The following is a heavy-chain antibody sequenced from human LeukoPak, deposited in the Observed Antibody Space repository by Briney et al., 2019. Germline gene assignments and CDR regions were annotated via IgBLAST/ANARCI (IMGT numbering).Heavy chain of an antibody. D-gene: IGHD3-10*01. J-gene: IGHJ4*02. CDR2: IIPILGIA. Sequence: EASVKVSCKASGGTFSSYAINWVRQAPGQGLEWMGRIIPILGIANYAQKFQGRVTITADKSTSTAYMELSSLRSEDTAVYYCARDWALVGRGFWGQGTLVTVSS. CDR1: GGTFSSYA. CDR3: ARDWALVGRGF. V-gene: IGHV1-69*04.